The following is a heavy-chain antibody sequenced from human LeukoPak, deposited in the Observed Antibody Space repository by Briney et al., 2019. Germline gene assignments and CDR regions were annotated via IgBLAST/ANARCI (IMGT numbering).Heavy chain of an antibody. V-gene: IGHV1-18*01. CDR3: ARVNSDDSSGRRNRYYYYYMDV. CDR1: GYTFTSYG. J-gene: IGHJ6*03. CDR2: ISAYNGNT. Sequence: ASVKVSCKASGYTFTSYGISWVRQAPGQGLEWMGWISAYNGNTNYAQKLQGRVTITTDTSTSTTYTELRSLRSDDTAVYYCARVNSDDSSGRRNRYYYYYMDVWGKGTTVTVSS. D-gene: IGHD3-22*01.